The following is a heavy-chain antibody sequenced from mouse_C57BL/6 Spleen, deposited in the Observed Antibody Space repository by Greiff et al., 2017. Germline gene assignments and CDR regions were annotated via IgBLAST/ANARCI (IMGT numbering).Heavy chain of an antibody. J-gene: IGHJ4*01. CDR3: ARHEIYDGYPGYYAMDY. CDR2: IWSDGST. V-gene: IGHV2-6-1*01. CDR1: GFSLTSYG. Sequence: VMLVESGPGLVAPSQSLSITCTVSGFSLTSYGVHWVRQPPGTGLEWLVVIWSDGSTTYNSALKSRLSISKDNSKSQVFLKMNSLQTDDTAMYYCARHEIYDGYPGYYAMDYWGQGTSVTVSS. D-gene: IGHD2-3*01.